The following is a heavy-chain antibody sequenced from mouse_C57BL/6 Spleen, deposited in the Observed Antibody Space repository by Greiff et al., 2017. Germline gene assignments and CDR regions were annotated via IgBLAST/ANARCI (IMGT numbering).Heavy chain of an antibody. J-gene: IGHJ3*01. CDR1: GYSITSGYY. CDR2: ISYDGSN. CDR3: ARGDDAFAY. D-gene: IGHD2-12*01. V-gene: IGHV3-6*01. Sequence: EVQLQQSGPGLVKPSQSLSLTCSVTGYSITSGYYWNWIRQFPGNKLEWMGYISYDGSNNYNPSLKNRISITRDTSKNQFFLKLNSVTTEDTATYYCARGDDAFAYWGQGTLVTVSA.